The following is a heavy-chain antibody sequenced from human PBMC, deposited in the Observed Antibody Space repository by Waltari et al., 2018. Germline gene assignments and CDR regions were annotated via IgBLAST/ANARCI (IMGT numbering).Heavy chain of an antibody. CDR2: INPNSGGT. CDR1: GYTFTGYY. V-gene: IGHV1-2*06. Sequence: QVQLVQSGAEVKKPGASVKVSCKASGYTFTGYYMHWVRQAPGQGLEWMGRINPNSGGTNYAQKFQGRVTMTRDTSISTAYMELSRLRSDDTAVYYCAVGVVWYDILTGSRFDPWGQGTLVTVSS. D-gene: IGHD3-9*01. J-gene: IGHJ5*02. CDR3: AVGVVWYDILTGSRFDP.